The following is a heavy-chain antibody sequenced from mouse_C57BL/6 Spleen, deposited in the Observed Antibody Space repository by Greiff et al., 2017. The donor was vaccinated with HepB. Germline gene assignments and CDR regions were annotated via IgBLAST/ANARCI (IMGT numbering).Heavy chain of an antibody. CDR3: ARGYDGYYYAMDY. CDR1: GFTFSDYG. V-gene: IGHV5-17*01. CDR2: ISSGSSTI. D-gene: IGHD2-3*01. Sequence: EVHLVESGGGLVKPGGSLKLSCAASGFTFSDYGMHWVRQAPEKGLEWVAYISSGSSTIYYAATVKGRFTISRDNAKNTLFLQMTSLRSEDTAMYYCARGYDGYYYAMDYWGQETSVTVSS. J-gene: IGHJ4*01.